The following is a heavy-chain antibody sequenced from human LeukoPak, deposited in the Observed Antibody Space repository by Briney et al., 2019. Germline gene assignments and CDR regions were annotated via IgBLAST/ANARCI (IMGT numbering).Heavy chain of an antibody. CDR2: INPNSGGT. D-gene: IGHD6-19*01. Sequence: ASVKVSCKASGYTFTGYYMHWVRQAPGQGLEWMGWINPNSGGTNYAQKFQGRVTMTRDTSISTAYMELNRLSSDCTAVYYCARERAAVAGPTTPPVYGLDVWGQGTTVTVSS. J-gene: IGHJ6*02. CDR1: GYTFTGYY. CDR3: ARERAAVAGPTTPPVYGLDV. V-gene: IGHV1-2*02.